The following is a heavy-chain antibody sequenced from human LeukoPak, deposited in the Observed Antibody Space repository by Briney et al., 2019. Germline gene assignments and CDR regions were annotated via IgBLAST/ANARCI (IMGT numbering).Heavy chain of an antibody. CDR3: AKGQIYYYYIDV. J-gene: IGHJ6*03. V-gene: IGHV3-30*02. CDR2: IRYDGSNK. CDR1: GFTFSSYG. Sequence: GGSLRLSCGASGFTFSSYGMHWVRQAPGKGLEWVAFIRYDGSNKYYADSVKGRFTISRDNTKNTLYLQMNSLRAEDTAVYYCAKGQIYYYYIDVWGKGTTVTIFS.